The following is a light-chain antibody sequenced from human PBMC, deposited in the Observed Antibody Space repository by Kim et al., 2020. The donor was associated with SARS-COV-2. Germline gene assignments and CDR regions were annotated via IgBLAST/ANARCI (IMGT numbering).Light chain of an antibody. CDR3: AAWDDSLNAWV. J-gene: IGLJ3*02. CDR2: NNS. V-gene: IGLV1-44*01. CDR1: SSNIGSNA. Sequence: GQRVTISCSGSSSNIGSNAVHWYQLLPGTAPKLLIYNNSQRPSGVPDRFSGSKSGTSASLAISGLQSEDESDYFCAAWDDSLNAWVLGGGTQLTVL.